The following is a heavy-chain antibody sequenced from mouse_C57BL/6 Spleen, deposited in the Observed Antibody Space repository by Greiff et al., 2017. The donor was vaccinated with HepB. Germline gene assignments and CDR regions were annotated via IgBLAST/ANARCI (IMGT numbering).Heavy chain of an antibody. CDR2: IDPEDGDT. Sequence: EVQLQQSGAELVRPGASVKLSCTASGFNIKDYYMHWVKQRPEQGLEWIGRIDPEDGDTEYAPKFQGKATMTADTSSNTAYLQLSSLTSEDTAVYYCTTCYGSSSWYFDVWGTGTTVTVSS. V-gene: IGHV14-1*01. J-gene: IGHJ1*03. CDR1: GFNIKDYY. D-gene: IGHD1-1*01. CDR3: TTCYGSSSWYFDV.